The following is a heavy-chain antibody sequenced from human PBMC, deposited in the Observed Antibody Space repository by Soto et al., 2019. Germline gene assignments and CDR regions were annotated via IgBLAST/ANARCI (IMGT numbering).Heavy chain of an antibody. J-gene: IGHJ1*01. CDR2: IYYSGVT. D-gene: IGHD3-9*01. V-gene: IGHV4-59*01. Sequence: PSETLSLTCTVSGASITSNYWTWIRQPPGEGLEWIGNIYYSGVTNYNPSLQSRVTISVDRSNNQFSLKLSSVTAADTAVYYCATGEGGNVLRFFDWFFWGRGTLVTSPQ. CDR3: ATGEGGNVLRFFDWFF. CDR1: GASITSNY.